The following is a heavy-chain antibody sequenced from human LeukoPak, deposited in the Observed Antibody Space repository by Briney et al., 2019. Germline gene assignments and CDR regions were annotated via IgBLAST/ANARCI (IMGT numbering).Heavy chain of an antibody. CDR2: IWYGGSNK. CDR1: GFTFSSYG. D-gene: IGHD3-10*01. J-gene: IGHJ4*02. CDR3: AKIFSTYYYGSGSYDPFDY. V-gene: IGHV3-30*02. Sequence: GGSLRLSCAASGFTFSSYGMHWVRQAPGKGLEWVAVIWYGGSNKYYADSVKGRFTISRDNSKNTLYLQMNSLRAEDTAVYYCAKIFSTYYYGSGSYDPFDYWGQGTLVTVSS.